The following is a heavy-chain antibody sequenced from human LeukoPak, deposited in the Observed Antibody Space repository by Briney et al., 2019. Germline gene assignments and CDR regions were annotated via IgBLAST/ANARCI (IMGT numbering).Heavy chain of an antibody. Sequence: PGGSLRLSCAASGFTFSSYSMSWVRQAPGKGLEWVSAISGSGGSTYYADSVKGRFTISRDNSKNSLYLQMNSLRAEGTAVYYCAKDDYDSSGYYCLHDYWGQGTLVTVSS. CDR1: GFTFSSYS. D-gene: IGHD3-22*01. CDR2: ISGSGGST. J-gene: IGHJ4*02. V-gene: IGHV3-23*01. CDR3: AKDDYDSSGYYCLHDY.